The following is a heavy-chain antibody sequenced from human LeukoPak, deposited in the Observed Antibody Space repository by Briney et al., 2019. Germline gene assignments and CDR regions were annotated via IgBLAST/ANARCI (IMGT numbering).Heavy chain of an antibody. V-gene: IGHV3-23*01. CDR2: ISGSGGST. D-gene: IGHD4-11*01. CDR1: GFTFSSYW. Sequence: GGSLRLSCAASGFTFSSYWMSWVRQAPGKGLEWVSAISGSGGSTYYADSVKGRFTISRDNSKNTLYLQMNSLRAEGTAVYYCARVHDSDYKIYNWFDPWGQGTLVTVSS. CDR3: ARVHDSDYKIYNWFDP. J-gene: IGHJ5*02.